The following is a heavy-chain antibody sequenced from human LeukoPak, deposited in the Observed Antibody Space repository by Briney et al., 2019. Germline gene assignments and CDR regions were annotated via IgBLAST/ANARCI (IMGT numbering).Heavy chain of an antibody. J-gene: IGHJ4*02. Sequence: ASVKVSCKASGYTFTSYGISWVRQAPGQGLEGRGWRSAYNGNTNYAQKLQGRVTMTTDTSTSTAYMELRSLRSDDTAVYYCARDRAYDILTGYSSFGYWGQGTLVTVSS. CDR2: RSAYNGNT. CDR3: ARDRAYDILTGYSSFGY. CDR1: GYTFTSYG. V-gene: IGHV1-18*04. D-gene: IGHD3-9*01.